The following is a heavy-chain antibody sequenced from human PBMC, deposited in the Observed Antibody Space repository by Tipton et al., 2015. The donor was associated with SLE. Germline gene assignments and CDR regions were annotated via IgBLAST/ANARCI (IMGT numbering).Heavy chain of an antibody. V-gene: IGHV4-38-2*01. CDR1: TYSISNGHY. CDR3: ASPYYYGSGSYSHNWFDP. J-gene: IGHJ5*02. CDR2: VYHTGNT. Sequence: GLVKPSETLSLTCSVSTYSISNGHYWAWVRQPPGKGLEWIGTVYHTGNTYYNPSLKSRVTMSVDTSKNQFSLKLNSLTAADTAVYYCASPYYYGSGSYSHNWFDPWSQGTLVTVSS. D-gene: IGHD3-10*01.